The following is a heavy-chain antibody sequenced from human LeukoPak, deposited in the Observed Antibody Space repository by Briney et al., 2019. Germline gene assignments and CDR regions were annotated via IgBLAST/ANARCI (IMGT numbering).Heavy chain of an antibody. CDR3: ARGPTYQPIDY. J-gene: IGHJ4*02. V-gene: IGHV4-61*02. Sequence: SETLSLTCTVSGGSISSGSYYWSWLRQPAGKGLEWIGRIYTSGSTNYNPSLKSRVTISVDTSKNHFSLKLSSVTAADTAVYYCARGPTYQPIDYWGQGTLVTVSS. CDR2: IYTSGST. CDR1: GGSISSGSYY. D-gene: IGHD2-2*01.